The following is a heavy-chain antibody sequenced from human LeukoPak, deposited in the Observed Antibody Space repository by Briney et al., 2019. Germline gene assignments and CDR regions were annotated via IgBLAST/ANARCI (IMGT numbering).Heavy chain of an antibody. CDR1: GFTFSNYW. J-gene: IGHJ4*02. Sequence: GGSLRLSCAASGFTFSNYWMTWVRLAPGKGLEWVANINQDVSEKYYVDSVKGRFTISRDNAKNSLYLLMNSLRAEDTAMYYCSRLLYKWDGPRLDYWGQGTPVTVSS. CDR3: SRLLYKWDGPRLDY. CDR2: INQDVSEK. D-gene: IGHD1-20*01. V-gene: IGHV3-7*01.